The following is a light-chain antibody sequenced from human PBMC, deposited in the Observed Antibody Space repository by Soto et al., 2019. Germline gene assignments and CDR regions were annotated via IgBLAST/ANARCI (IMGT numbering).Light chain of an antibody. V-gene: IGKV3-11*01. CDR2: DAS. J-gene: IGKJ4*01. CDR1: QSVSSN. Sequence: EIVMTQSPATLSVSPGERATLSCMASQSVSSNLAWYQQKPGQAPRLRIYDASIRATDIPARLSGSGSGTDFTLTISSLEPEDFAVYYCQQRSNWVTFGGGTKVDIK. CDR3: QQRSNWVT.